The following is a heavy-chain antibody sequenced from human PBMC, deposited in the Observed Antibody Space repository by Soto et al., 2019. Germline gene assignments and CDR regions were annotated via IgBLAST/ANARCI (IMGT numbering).Heavy chain of an antibody. Sequence: SGPTLVNPTQTLTLTCTFSGFSLSTNGVGVGWIRQPPGKALEWLALIYWDDDKRYSSSLKTRLTITKDTPKNQVVLTMTNMDPVDTATYYCAHRYTGSYFDYWGQGTMVTVSS. CDR2: IYWDDDK. D-gene: IGHD1-26*01. CDR3: AHRYTGSYFDY. CDR1: GFSLSTNGVG. V-gene: IGHV2-5*02. J-gene: IGHJ4*02.